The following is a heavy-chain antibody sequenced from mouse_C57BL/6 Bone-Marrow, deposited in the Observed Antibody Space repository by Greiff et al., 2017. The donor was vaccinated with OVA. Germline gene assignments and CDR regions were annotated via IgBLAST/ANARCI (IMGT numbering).Heavy chain of an antibody. V-gene: IGHV5-6*01. CDR1: GFTFSSYG. J-gene: IGHJ4*01. CDR2: ISSGGSYT. CDR3: ASLYGSREGGYAMDY. D-gene: IGHD1-1*01. Sequence: EVQLQQSGGDLVKPGGSLKLSCAASGFTFSSYGMSWVRQTPDKRLEWVATISSGGSYTYYPDSVKGRFTISRDNAKNTLYLQMSSLKSEDTAMYYCASLYGSREGGYAMDYWGQGTSVTVSS.